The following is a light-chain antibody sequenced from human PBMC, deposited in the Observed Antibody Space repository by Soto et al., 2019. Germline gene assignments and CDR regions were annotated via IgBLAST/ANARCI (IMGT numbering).Light chain of an antibody. V-gene: IGKV1-5*03. Sequence: DIQMTQSPSTLSASVGDRVTITCRASQSISTWLAWYQQKPGKAPKLLICKASSLEGGVPSRFSGSGSGTEFNITVSSLRPDDFATYYCQQYKTYPLTFGGGTTVEIK. J-gene: IGKJ4*01. CDR1: QSISTW. CDR2: KAS. CDR3: QQYKTYPLT.